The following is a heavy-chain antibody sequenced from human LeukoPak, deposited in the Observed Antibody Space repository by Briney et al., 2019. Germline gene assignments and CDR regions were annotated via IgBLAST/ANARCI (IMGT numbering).Heavy chain of an antibody. CDR3: ARDLIIAVGALWFDP. D-gene: IGHD1-26*01. CDR1: GFTFSSYG. Sequence: GGSLRLSCAASGFTFSSYGMHWVRQAPGKGLEWVAVIWYDGSNKYYADSVKGRFTISRDNSKNTLYLQMNSLRAEDTAVYYCARDLIIAVGALWFDPWGQGTLVTDSS. V-gene: IGHV3-33*01. CDR2: IWYDGSNK. J-gene: IGHJ5*02.